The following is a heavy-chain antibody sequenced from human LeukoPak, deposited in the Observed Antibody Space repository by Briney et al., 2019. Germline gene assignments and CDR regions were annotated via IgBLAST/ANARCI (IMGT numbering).Heavy chain of an antibody. Sequence: SVKVSCKASGGTFSSYAISWVRQAPGQGLEWMGGIIPIFGTANYAQKFQGRVTITTDESTSTAYMELSSLRSEDTAVYYCARSFDSSGYYYVNWFDPWGQGILVTVSS. CDR3: ARSFDSSGYYYVNWFDP. D-gene: IGHD3-22*01. CDR1: GGTFSSYA. V-gene: IGHV1-69*05. J-gene: IGHJ5*02. CDR2: IIPIFGTA.